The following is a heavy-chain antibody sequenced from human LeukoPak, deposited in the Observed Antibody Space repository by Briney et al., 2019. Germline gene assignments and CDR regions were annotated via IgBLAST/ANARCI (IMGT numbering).Heavy chain of an antibody. D-gene: IGHD2-21*01. V-gene: IGHV3-23*01. J-gene: IGHJ3*02. CDR3: ARDPAYGALDI. Sequence: PGGSLRLSCAASGFPFASYAMSWVRQAPGKGLEWVSHIIGSVASTYYADSVKGRFAISRDNAKNSLYLQMNSLSAEDTAVYYCARDPAYGALDIWGQGTTVTVSS. CDR2: IIGSVAST. CDR1: GFPFASYA.